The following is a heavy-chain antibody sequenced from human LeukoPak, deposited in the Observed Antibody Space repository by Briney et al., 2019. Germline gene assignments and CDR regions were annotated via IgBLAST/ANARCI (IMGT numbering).Heavy chain of an antibody. CDR3: ARDSYYYDSSGYRGFDY. D-gene: IGHD3-22*01. CDR2: FYTSGST. Sequence: SETLSLTCTFSGGSISSYYWSWIRQPAGKGLGWIGRFYTSGSTNYNPSLKSRVTMSVDTSKNQFSLKLRSVTAADTAVYYCARDSYYYDSSGYRGFDYWGQGTLVTASS. CDR1: GGSISSYY. J-gene: IGHJ4*02. V-gene: IGHV4-4*07.